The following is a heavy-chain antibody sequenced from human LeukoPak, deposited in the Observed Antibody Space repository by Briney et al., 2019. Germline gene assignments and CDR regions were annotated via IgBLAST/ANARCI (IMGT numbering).Heavy chain of an antibody. D-gene: IGHD3-22*01. V-gene: IGHV5-51*01. CDR2: IYPGDSDT. CDR3: ARRHYYDSSGLLGAFDI. J-gene: IGHJ3*02. Sequence: GESLKISCKGSGYSFTSYWICWVRQMPGKGLEWMGIIYPGDSDTIYSPSFQGQVTISADKSISTACLPWSSLKASDTAMYYCARRHYYDSSGLLGAFDIWGQGTMVTVSS. CDR1: GYSFTSYW.